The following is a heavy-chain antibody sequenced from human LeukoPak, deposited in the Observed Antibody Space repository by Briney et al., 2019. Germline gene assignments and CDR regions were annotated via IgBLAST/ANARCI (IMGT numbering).Heavy chain of an antibody. J-gene: IGHJ3*02. CDR1: GFTVSSNY. Sequence: GGSLRLSCAASGFTVSSNYMSWVRQAPGKGLEWVSVIYSGGSSYYADSVKGRFTISRDNSKNTLYLQMNSLRAEDTAVYYCAGALSGRIYYAYGYDIWGQGTMVTVSS. CDR2: IYSGGSS. CDR3: AGALSGRIYYAYGYDI. D-gene: IGHD1-26*01. V-gene: IGHV3-53*01.